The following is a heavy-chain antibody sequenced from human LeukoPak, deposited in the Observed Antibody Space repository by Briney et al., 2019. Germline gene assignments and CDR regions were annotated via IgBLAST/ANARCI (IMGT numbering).Heavy chain of an antibody. Sequence: PGGSLRLSCAASGFTISRHYMSWVRQAQGKGLEWVALSYSGGSTYYADSVEGRFTISRDNSKSMLFLQMNSLRADDTAVYCCARGPDVDGYIHAPFDYWGQGALVTVSS. V-gene: IGHV3-53*01. J-gene: IGHJ4*02. CDR2: SYSGGST. CDR3: ARGPDVDGYIHAPFDY. D-gene: IGHD5-24*01. CDR1: GFTISRHY.